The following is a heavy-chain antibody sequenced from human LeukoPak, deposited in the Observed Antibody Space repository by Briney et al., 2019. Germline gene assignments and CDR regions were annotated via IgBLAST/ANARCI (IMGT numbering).Heavy chain of an antibody. CDR2: ISHDGSNK. V-gene: IGHV3-30*18. CDR3: AKDVAGLDYYYYGMDV. D-gene: IGHD2-21*01. Sequence: GGSLRLSCAASGFTFSSYGMHWVRQAPGKGLEWVAVISHDGSNKYYADSVKGRFTISRDNSKNTLYLQMNSLRAEDTAVYYCAKDVAGLDYYYYGMDVWGQGTTVTVSS. J-gene: IGHJ6*02. CDR1: GFTFSSYG.